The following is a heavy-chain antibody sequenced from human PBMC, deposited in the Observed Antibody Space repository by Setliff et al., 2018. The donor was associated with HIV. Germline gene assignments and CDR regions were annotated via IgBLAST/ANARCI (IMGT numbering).Heavy chain of an antibody. CDR2: IIPIFGTA. CDR1: GGTFSSYG. D-gene: IGHD3-10*01. Sequence: SVKVSCKASGGTFSSYGISWVRQAPGQGLEWMGGIIPIFGTANQAQKFQGRVTITADEYTGIAYMELSSLRSEDTAVYYCAKSHISMVRGDLGHDASDIWGQGTMVTVSS. CDR3: AKSHISMVRGDLGHDASDI. V-gene: IGHV1-69*13. J-gene: IGHJ3*02.